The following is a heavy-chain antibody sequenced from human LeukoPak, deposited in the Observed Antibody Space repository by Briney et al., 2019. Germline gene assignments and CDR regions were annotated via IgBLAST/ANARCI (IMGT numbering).Heavy chain of an antibody. CDR3: ASGYCSGGSCDEAGY. CDR2: ISYDGSNK. V-gene: IGHV3-30*03. Sequence: GGALRLSCAACGLTFSSYGMEWGRQGPGKGLEWVAVISYDGSNKYYADSVKGRFTISRDNSKNTLYLQMNSLRAEDTAVYYCASGYCSGGSCDEAGYWGQGTLVTVSS. J-gene: IGHJ4*02. CDR1: GLTFSSYG. D-gene: IGHD2-15*01.